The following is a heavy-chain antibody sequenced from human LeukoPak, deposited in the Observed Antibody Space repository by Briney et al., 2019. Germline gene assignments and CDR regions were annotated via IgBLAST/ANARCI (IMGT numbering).Heavy chain of an antibody. J-gene: IGHJ4*02. CDR3: AKGHDFWSGYPDY. CDR1: GFTFSTYA. CDR2: ISGDDGST. D-gene: IGHD3-3*01. V-gene: IGHV3-23*01. Sequence: GGSLRLSCAASGFTFSTYAMSWVRQAPGKGLEWVSAISGDDGSTYYADSLKGRFTISRDNSKNTLYLQMNSLRAEDTAVYYCAKGHDFWSGYPDYWGQGTLVTVSS.